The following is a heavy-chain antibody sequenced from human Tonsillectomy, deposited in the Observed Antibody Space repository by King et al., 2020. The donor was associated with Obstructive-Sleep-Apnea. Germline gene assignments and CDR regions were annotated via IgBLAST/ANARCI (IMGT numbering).Heavy chain of an antibody. CDR2: IYWDDDK. J-gene: IGHJ4*02. CDR1: GFSLSTSGVG. V-gene: IGHV2-5*02. CDR3: AHRRPLTYYFDY. Sequence: ITLKESGPTLVKPTQTLTLTCTFSGFSLSTSGVGVGWIRQPPGKALEWLALIYWDDDKRYSPSLKSRLTIPQDTSTNQVVLTMTNMDPVDTATYYCAHRRPLTYYFDYWGQGTLVTVSS.